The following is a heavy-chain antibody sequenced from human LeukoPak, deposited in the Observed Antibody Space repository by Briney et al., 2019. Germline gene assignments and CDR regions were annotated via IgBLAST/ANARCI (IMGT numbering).Heavy chain of an antibody. CDR1: GYTFTSYY. D-gene: IGHD3-22*01. CDR3: AIDGRGDYYDSSGYPFDY. Sequence: ASVNVSCKASGYTFTSYYMHWVRQAPGQGLEWMGIINPSGGSTSYAQKFQGRVTMTRDTSTSTVYMELSSLRSEDTAMYYCAIDGRGDYYDSSGYPFDYWGQGTLVTVSS. CDR2: INPSGGST. J-gene: IGHJ4*02. V-gene: IGHV1-46*01.